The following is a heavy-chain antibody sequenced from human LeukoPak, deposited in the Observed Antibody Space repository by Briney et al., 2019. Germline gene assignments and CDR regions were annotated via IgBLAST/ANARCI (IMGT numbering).Heavy chain of an antibody. Sequence: PGGSLRLSCAASAFTVSSNYMSWVRQAPGKGLEWVSFIYSGVSTYYADPVKGRFTIPRDNSKNTLYLQMNSLRAEDTAVYYCARGAPPSIYDSSGYYFFDYWGQGTLVTVSS. D-gene: IGHD3-22*01. V-gene: IGHV3-53*01. CDR2: IYSGVST. CDR1: AFTVSSNY. J-gene: IGHJ4*02. CDR3: ARGAPPSIYDSSGYYFFDY.